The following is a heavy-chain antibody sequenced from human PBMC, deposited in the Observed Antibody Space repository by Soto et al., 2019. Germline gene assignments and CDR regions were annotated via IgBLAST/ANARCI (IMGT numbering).Heavy chain of an antibody. CDR3: ASVPDY. J-gene: IGHJ4*02. Sequence: QLQLQESGSGLVKPSQTLSLTCAVSGGSISSGGYSWSWIRQPPGKGLEWIGYIYHSGSTYYNPPRKSQDTTSLDRYKNQISLKLRSLPAADTAVYYCASVPDYWGQGTLVTVSS. CDR1: GGSISSGGYS. CDR2: IYHSGST. D-gene: IGHD2-2*01. V-gene: IGHV4-30-2*01.